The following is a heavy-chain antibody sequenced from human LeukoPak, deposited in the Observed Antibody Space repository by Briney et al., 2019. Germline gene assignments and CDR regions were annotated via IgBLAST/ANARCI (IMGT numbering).Heavy chain of an antibody. D-gene: IGHD5-12*01. CDR2: MYHSGST. CDR1: GGSISSGYY. V-gene: IGHV4-38-2*02. Sequence: SETLSLTCTVSGGSISSGYYWGWIRQPPGKGLEWIGSMYHSGSTYYNPSLKSRVTISVDTSKNQFSLKLSSVTAADTAVYYCARDTRSDYDPYYFDYWGQGTLVTVSS. J-gene: IGHJ4*02. CDR3: ARDTRSDYDPYYFDY.